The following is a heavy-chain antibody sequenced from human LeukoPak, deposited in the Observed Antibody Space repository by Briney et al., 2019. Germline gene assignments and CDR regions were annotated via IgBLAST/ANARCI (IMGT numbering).Heavy chain of an antibody. J-gene: IGHJ4*02. CDR2: IRSKAYGGTT. V-gene: IGHV3-49*04. Sequence: PGGSLRLSCTASGFTSGDYAMSWVRQAPGKGLEWVGFIRSKAYGGTTEYAASVKGRFTISRDDSKSIAYLQMNSLETEDTAVYYCTRAPQELTMVRGVTFSHDYWGQGTLVTVSS. D-gene: IGHD3-10*01. CDR3: TRAPQELTMVRGVTFSHDY. CDR1: GFTSGDYA.